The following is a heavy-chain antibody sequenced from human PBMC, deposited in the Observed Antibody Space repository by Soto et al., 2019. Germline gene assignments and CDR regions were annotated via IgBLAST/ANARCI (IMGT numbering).Heavy chain of an antibody. V-gene: IGHV5-51*01. Sequence: LGESLKISCKGSGFIFTSSWIAWVRQLPGKGLEWMGMIYPGDSETTYSPSFQGQVTISADKSISTVYLQWRSLRTSDSAMYYCARQEYWTPSINWFDPWGQGTLVTVSS. CDR1: GFIFTSSW. J-gene: IGHJ5*02. CDR2: IYPGDSET. D-gene: IGHD6-6*01. CDR3: ARQEYWTPSINWFDP.